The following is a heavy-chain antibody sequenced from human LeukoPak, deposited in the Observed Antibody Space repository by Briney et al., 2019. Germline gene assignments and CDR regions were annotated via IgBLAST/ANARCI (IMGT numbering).Heavy chain of an antibody. CDR1: GFSLSTGAVG. D-gene: IGHD2/OR15-2a*01. J-gene: IGHJ4*02. CDR3: AHRNPQSMAYYFDY. V-gene: IGHV2-5*02. Sequence: SGPTLVNPTQTLTLTCTFSGFSLSTGAVGVGWIRQPPGKALEWLALIYWDDGKRYSPSLKSRLTITKDTSKNQVVLAMSNMDPVDTATYYCAHRNPQSMAYYFDYWGQGTLVTVSS. CDR2: IYWDDGK.